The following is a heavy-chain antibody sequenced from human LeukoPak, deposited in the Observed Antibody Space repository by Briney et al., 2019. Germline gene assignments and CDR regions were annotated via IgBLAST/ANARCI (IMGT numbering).Heavy chain of an antibody. Sequence: ASVKVSCKASGGTFSSYAISWVRQAPGQGLEWMGGIIPIFGTANYAQKFQGRVTITADESTSTAYMELRSLMYDDTAVHYCARVYYDFWSGLYPWGQGTLVTVSS. CDR3: ARVYYDFWSGLYP. CDR1: GGTFSSYA. CDR2: IIPIFGTA. J-gene: IGHJ4*02. D-gene: IGHD3-3*01. V-gene: IGHV1-69*13.